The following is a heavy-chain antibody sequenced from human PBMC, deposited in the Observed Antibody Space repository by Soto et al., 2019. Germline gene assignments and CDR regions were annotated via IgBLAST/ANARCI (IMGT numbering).Heavy chain of an antibody. D-gene: IGHD5-12*01. CDR3: ARESGGATATLDYYYFYMDV. CDR1: GDSFNDYY. J-gene: IGHJ6*03. Sequence: QVQLVQSGAEVRKPGASVTVSCRSSGDSFNDYYIHWVRQAPGRGFEWMGWINPNGRVTNDAQKLQGGVGITRDTSIRTVDMQLSRLKSDDTAVYYCARESGGATATLDYYYFYMDVWGTGTTVTVSS. CDR2: INPNGRVT. V-gene: IGHV1-2*02.